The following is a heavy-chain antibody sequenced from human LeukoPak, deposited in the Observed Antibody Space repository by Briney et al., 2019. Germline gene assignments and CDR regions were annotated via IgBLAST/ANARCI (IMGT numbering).Heavy chain of an antibody. J-gene: IGHJ4*02. CDR1: GGSITSSSYY. V-gene: IGHV4-39*07. CDR3: ARGGDRSFDY. Sequence: SETLSLTCTVSGGSITSSSYYWGWIRQPPGKGLEWIGTIYYSGSTYYNPSLKSRVTISVDKAKNQFSLNLNSVTAADTAVYYCARGGDRSFDYWGQGTLVTVSS. D-gene: IGHD3-10*01. CDR2: IYYSGST.